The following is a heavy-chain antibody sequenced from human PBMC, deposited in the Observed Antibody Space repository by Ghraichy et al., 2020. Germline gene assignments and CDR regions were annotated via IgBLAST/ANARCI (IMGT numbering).Heavy chain of an antibody. D-gene: IGHD6-6*01. CDR3: ARRQSSSSSDLWWFDP. V-gene: IGHV4-59*08. J-gene: IGHJ5*02. CDR1: GGSISSYY. Sequence: GSLRLSCTVSGGSISSYYWSWIRQPPGKGLEWIGYIYYSGSTNYNPSLKSRVTISVDTSKNQFSLKLSSVTAADTAVYYCARRQSSSSSDLWWFDPWGQGTLVTVSS. CDR2: IYYSGST.